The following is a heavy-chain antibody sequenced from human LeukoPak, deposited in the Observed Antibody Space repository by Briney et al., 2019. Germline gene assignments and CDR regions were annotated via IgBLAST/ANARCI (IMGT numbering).Heavy chain of an antibody. CDR1: GGSLSGYY. Sequence: PSVTLSLTCAVYGGSLSGYYWSWIRQPPVKGLEWIGEINHSGSTNYNPSLKSRVTISVDTSKNQFSLKLSSVTAADTAVYYCARRGYSGCDYWGQGTLVTVSS. V-gene: IGHV4-34*01. CDR3: ARRGYSGCDY. D-gene: IGHD5-12*01. J-gene: IGHJ4*02. CDR2: INHSGST.